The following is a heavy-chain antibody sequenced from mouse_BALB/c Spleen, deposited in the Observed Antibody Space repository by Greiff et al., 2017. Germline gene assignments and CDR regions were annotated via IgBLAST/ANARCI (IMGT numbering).Heavy chain of an antibody. CDR2: INPSTGYT. Sequence: VKLQQSGAELAKPGASVKMSCKASGYTFTSYWMHWVKQRPGQGLEWIGYINPSTGYTEYNQKFKDKATLTADKSSSTAYMQLSSLTSEDSAVYYCARGAWAMDYWGQGTSVTVSS. V-gene: IGHV1-7*01. CDR3: ARGAWAMDY. CDR1: GYTFTSYW. J-gene: IGHJ4*01.